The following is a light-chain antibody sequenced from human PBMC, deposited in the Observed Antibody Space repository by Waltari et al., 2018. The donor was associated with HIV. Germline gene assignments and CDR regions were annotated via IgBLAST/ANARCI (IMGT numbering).Light chain of an antibody. Sequence: QSGLRQPPSTSRPPGQRVVISCSGSSSNVGKNYVSWFQQLPGAAPRLLIYRNDRRPSGGHARFTAANVGTSASLVISGLRSDADADYFCASLDDALSSWLFGGGTKLTVL. J-gene: IGLJ6*01. V-gene: IGLV1-47*01. CDR3: ASLDDALSSWL. CDR1: SSNVGKNY. CDR2: RND.